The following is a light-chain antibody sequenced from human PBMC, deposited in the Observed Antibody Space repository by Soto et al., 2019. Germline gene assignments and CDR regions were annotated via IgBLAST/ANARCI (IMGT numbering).Light chain of an antibody. V-gene: IGLV3-21*02. CDR2: DDS. CDR3: QVWDSSSDDSSDRTSDRWV. CDR1: NIGNKS. J-gene: IGLJ3*02. Sequence: SSELAQPPSVSVAPGQTAMISCGGNNIGNKSVHWYQQRPGQAPVLVVYDDSDRPSGIPERFSGSNSGNTATLNISRVEAGDEADYYCQVWDSSSDDSSDRTSDRWVFGGGTKVTVL.